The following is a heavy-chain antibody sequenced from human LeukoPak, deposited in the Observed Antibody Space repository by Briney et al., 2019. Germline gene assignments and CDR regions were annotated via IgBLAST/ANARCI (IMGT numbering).Heavy chain of an antibody. CDR1: GGSVSSGSYY. J-gene: IGHJ4*02. CDR3: AREAVHLYSSGWYAFDY. CDR2: TYYSGST. D-gene: IGHD6-19*01. V-gene: IGHV4-61*01. Sequence: SETLSLTCTVSGGSVSSGSYYWSWIRQPPGKGLEWIGYTYYSGSTNYNPSLKSRVTISVDTSKNQFSLKLSSVTAADTAVYYCAREAVHLYSSGWYAFDYWGQGTLVTVSS.